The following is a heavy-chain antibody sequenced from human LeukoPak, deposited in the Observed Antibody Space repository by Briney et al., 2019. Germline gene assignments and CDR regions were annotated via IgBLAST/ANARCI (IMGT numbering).Heavy chain of an antibody. D-gene: IGHD3-3*01. J-gene: IGHJ6*03. CDR2: ISGSGGST. Sequence: PGGSLRLSCAASGFIFSSYAMSWVRQAPGKGLEWVSAISGSGGSTYYADSVKGRFTISRDNSKNTLYLQMNSLRAEDTAVYYCAKRNDFWSGPYYYYYMDVWGKGTTVTVSS. CDR1: GFIFSSYA. V-gene: IGHV3-23*01. CDR3: AKRNDFWSGPYYYYYMDV.